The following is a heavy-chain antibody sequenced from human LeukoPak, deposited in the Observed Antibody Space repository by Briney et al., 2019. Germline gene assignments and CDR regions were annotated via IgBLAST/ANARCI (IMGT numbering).Heavy chain of an antibody. V-gene: IGHV3-21*01. Sequence: GGSLRLSCAASGFTFSSYSMNWARQAPGKGLEWVSSISSSSSYIYYADSVKGRFTISRDNAKNSLYLQMNSLRAEDTAVYYCARGGDFNWFDPWGQGTLVTVSS. CDR3: ARGGDFNWFDP. CDR1: GFTFSSYS. J-gene: IGHJ5*02. CDR2: ISSSSSYI. D-gene: IGHD2-21*02.